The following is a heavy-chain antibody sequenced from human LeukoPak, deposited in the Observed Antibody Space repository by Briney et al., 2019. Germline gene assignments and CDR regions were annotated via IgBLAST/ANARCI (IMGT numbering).Heavy chain of an antibody. D-gene: IGHD5-12*01. V-gene: IGHV3-11*01. CDR2: ISSSGTTI. CDR1: GSSFSDYY. J-gene: IGHJ4*02. CDR3: ARNRGYGGYDSDY. Sequence: PGGSLRLSCAASGSSFSDYYMSWIRQAPGKGLEWVSYISSSGTTIYYADSVKGRFTISRDNAKNSLYLQMNSLGAEDTAVYYCARNRGYGGYDSDYWGQGTLVTVSS.